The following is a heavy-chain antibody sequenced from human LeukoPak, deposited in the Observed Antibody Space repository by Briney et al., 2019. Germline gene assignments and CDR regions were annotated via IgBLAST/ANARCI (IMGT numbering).Heavy chain of an antibody. V-gene: IGHV4-30-2*01. Sequence: SETLSLTCAVSGGSISSGGYSWSWIRQPPGKGLEWIGYIYHSGSTYYNPSLKSRVTISVDRSKNQSSLKLSSVTAADTAVYYCARGRVVVPAAIPVNWFDPWGQGTLVTVSS. CDR2: IYHSGST. CDR3: ARGRVVVPAAIPVNWFDP. CDR1: GGSISSGGYS. J-gene: IGHJ5*02. D-gene: IGHD2-2*02.